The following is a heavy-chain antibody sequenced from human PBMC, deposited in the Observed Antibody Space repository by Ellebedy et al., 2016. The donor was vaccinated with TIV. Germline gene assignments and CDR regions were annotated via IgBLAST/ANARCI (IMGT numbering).Heavy chain of an antibody. V-gene: IGHV4-39*07. CDR1: GGSISSSSYY. CDR2: IYYSGST. D-gene: IGHD4-23*01. CDR3: ARDHYGGNSGGDY. J-gene: IGHJ4*02. Sequence: SETLSLXXTVSGGSISSSSYYWGWIRQPPGKGLEWIGSIYYSGSTYYNPSLKSRVTISVDTSKNQFSLRLSSVTAADTAVYYCARDHYGGNSGGDYWGQGTLVTVSS.